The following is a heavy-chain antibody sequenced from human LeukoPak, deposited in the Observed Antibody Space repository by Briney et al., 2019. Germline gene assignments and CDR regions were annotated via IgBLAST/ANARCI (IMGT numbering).Heavy chain of an antibody. CDR3: ARGTMTDAFDI. CDR1: GGSISSGSYY. Sequence: SETLSLTCTVSGGSISSGSYYWSWIRQPAGKGLEWIGRIYTSGSTNYNPSLKSRVTISVDTSENQFSLKLSSVTAADTAVYYCARGTMTDAFDIWGQGTMVTVSS. V-gene: IGHV4-61*02. CDR2: IYTSGST. J-gene: IGHJ3*02. D-gene: IGHD3-22*01.